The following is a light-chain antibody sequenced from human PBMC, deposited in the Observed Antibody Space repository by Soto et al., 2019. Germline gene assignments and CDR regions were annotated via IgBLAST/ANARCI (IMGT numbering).Light chain of an antibody. J-gene: IGKJ3*01. CDR1: QSIGTY. Sequence: DIQMTQSPSSLSASVGDSVTITCRAGQSIGTYLNWYRQKREKAPEPLIYAASTLNGRVPSRISGSGSGTEFTLTITSLQPEDFATYFCQQSYSTLTFGPGTKVDIK. CDR2: AAS. CDR3: QQSYSTLT. V-gene: IGKV1-39*01.